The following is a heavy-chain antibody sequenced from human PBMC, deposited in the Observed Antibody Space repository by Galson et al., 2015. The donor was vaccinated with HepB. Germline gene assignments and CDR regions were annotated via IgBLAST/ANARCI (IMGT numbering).Heavy chain of an antibody. V-gene: IGHV3-30-3*01. D-gene: IGHD3-22*01. Sequence: SLRLSCAASGFTFSSYAMHWVRQAPGKGLEWVAVISYDGSNKYYADSVKGRFTISRDNSKNTLYLQMNSLRAEDTAVYYCARDREGGYYSYYYYGMDVWGQGTTVTVSS. CDR3: ARDREGGYYSYYYYGMDV. J-gene: IGHJ6*02. CDR2: ISYDGSNK. CDR1: GFTFSSYA.